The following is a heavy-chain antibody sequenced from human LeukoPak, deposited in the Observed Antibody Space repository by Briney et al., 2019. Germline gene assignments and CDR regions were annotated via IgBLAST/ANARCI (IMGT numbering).Heavy chain of an antibody. D-gene: IGHD2-15*01. CDR1: GFTFSSYG. V-gene: IGHV3-30*02. J-gene: IGHJ6*03. Sequence: GSLRLSCAASGFTFSSYGMYWVRQAPGKGLEWVAFIRYDGSNKYFADSLKGRFTISRDNSKNTLYLQMNSLRPEDTAVYFCAKDWRRIVVVGPITRHGNYMDVWGKGTTVTISS. CDR3: AKDWRRIVVVGPITRHGNYMDV. CDR2: IRYDGSNK.